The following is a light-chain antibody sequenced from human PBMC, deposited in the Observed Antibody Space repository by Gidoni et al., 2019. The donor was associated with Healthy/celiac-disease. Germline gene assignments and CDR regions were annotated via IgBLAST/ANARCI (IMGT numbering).Light chain of an antibody. Sequence: SYELTQPPSVSVSPGQTASITCSGDNLGDKYACWYQQKPGQSPVLVIYQDSKRTAGITERFSGSNSGNTATLTISGTQAMDEADYYCQAWDSSTAVFGGGTKLTVL. CDR3: QAWDSSTAV. V-gene: IGLV3-1*01. CDR1: NLGDKY. CDR2: QDS. J-gene: IGLJ2*01.